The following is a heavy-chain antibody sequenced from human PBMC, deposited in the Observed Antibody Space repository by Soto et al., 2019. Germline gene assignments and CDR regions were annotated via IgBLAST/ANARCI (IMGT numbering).Heavy chain of an antibody. J-gene: IGHJ6*02. CDR1: GGSISNHY. V-gene: IGHV4-59*11. CDR3: ARARYQLLHPYYYGMDV. Sequence: PSETLSLTCTVSGGSISNHYWSWIRQPPGKGLEWIGYIHYSGSTKSNPSLKSRVTISVDTSRNQVSLKLSSVTAADSAVYFCARARYQLLHPYYYGMDVWGQGTTVTVSS. D-gene: IGHD2-2*01. CDR2: IHYSGST.